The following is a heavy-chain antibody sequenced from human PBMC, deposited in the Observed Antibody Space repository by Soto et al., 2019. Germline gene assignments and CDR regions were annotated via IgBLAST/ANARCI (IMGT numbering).Heavy chain of an antibody. J-gene: IGHJ4*02. D-gene: IGHD2-15*01. CDR3: ARERGGYCSGGSCYLHRYFDY. CDR1: GYTFTGYY. CDR2: INPNRGGT. V-gene: IGHV1-2*04. Sequence: QVQLVQSGAEVKKPGASVKVSCKASGYTFTGYYMHWVRQAPGQGLEWMGWINPNRGGTNYAQKFQGWVTMTRDLSISTAYMELSRLRTDDTAVYYFARERGGYCSGGSCYLHRYFDYWGQGTLVTVSS.